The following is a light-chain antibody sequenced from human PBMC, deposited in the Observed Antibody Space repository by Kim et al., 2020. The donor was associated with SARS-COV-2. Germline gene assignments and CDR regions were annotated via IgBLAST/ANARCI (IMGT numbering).Light chain of an antibody. CDR2: GNT. J-gene: IGLJ3*02. V-gene: IGLV1-40*01. CDR3: LSYDSSLSGWV. Sequence: QRVTIACTSTSCNSGAGNNVHWYQQLPGTAPKLLIHGNTNRPSGVPDRFSGSKSHTSASLAITGLQADDEADYYCLSYDSSLSGWVFGGGTQLTVL. CDR1: SCNSGAGNN.